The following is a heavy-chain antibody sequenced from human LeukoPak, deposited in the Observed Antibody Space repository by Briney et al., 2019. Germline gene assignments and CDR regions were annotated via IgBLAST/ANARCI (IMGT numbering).Heavy chain of an antibody. J-gene: IGHJ3*02. D-gene: IGHD6-6*01. Sequence: GESLKISCKGSGYSFTSYWIGWVRQMPGKGLEWMGIIYPGDSDTRYSPSFQGQVTISADKSISTAYLQWSSLKASDTAMYYCARGMWPSDSRYAFDIWGQGTMVTVSS. CDR2: IYPGDSDT. CDR3: ARGMWPSDSRYAFDI. CDR1: GYSFTSYW. V-gene: IGHV5-51*01.